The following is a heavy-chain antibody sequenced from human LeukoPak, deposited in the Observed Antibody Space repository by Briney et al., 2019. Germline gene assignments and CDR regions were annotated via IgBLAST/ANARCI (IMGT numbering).Heavy chain of an antibody. V-gene: IGHV4-34*01. CDR1: GGSFSGCY. D-gene: IGHD3-22*01. Sequence: PSETLSLTCAVYGGSFSGCYWSWIRQPPGKGLEWIGEINHSGSTNYNPSLKSRVTISVDTSKNQFSLKLSSVTAADTAVYYCASRDSSGYYSVDYWGQGTLVTVSS. CDR2: INHSGST. J-gene: IGHJ4*02. CDR3: ASRDSSGYYSVDY.